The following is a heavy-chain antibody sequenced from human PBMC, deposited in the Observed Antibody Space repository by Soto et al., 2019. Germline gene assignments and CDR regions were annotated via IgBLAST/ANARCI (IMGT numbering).Heavy chain of an antibody. CDR2: IGTAGDT. CDR1: GFTFSSYD. V-gene: IGHV3-13*01. Sequence: GGSLRLSCAASGFTFSSYDMHWVRQATGKGLEWVSAIGTAGDTYYPGSVKGRFTISRENAKNSLYLQMNSLRAGDTAVYYCARDLYGGAFDIWGQGTMVTVSS. D-gene: IGHD4-17*01. J-gene: IGHJ3*02. CDR3: ARDLYGGAFDI.